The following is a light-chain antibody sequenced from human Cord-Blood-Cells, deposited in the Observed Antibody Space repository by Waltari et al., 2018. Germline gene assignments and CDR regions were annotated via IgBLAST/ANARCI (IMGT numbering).Light chain of an antibody. CDR3: QAWDSSTAV. CDR1: KLGDKY. Sequence: SYELTQPPSVSVSPGQTASITCSGDKLGDKYACWYQQKPGQSPGLVIYQDSKRPSGIPERFSGSNSGNTATLTISGTQAMDDADYYCQAWDSSTAVFGGGTKLTVL. CDR2: QDS. V-gene: IGLV3-1*01. J-gene: IGLJ3*02.